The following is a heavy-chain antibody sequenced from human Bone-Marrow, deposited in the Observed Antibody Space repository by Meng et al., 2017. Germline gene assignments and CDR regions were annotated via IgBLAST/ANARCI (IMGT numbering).Heavy chain of an antibody. D-gene: IGHD2-15*01. J-gene: IGHJ4*02. Sequence: QVQLVQSGTEVNKPGASVKVSCKASGYTFATYAISWVRQAPGQGLEWMGWVSVYNTNYAQKFQGRVTLTTDTSTSTVYMELRSLTSDDTAVYYCARSCDRSGNRCYSDYWGQGTLVTVSS. CDR1: GYTFATYA. V-gene: IGHV1-18*01. CDR2: VSVYNT. CDR3: ARSCDRSGNRCYSDY.